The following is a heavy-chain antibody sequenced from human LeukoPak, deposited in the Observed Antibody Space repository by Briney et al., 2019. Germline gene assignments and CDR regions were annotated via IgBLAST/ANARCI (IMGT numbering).Heavy chain of an antibody. Sequence: SATLSLTCAVYDGSFSGYYWSWIRQPPGKGLEWIGEINHSGSTNYNPSIKSRVTISVDTSKNLFSLKLSSVTAADTAVYYCARYSGYYLSYFDYWGQGTLVTVSS. D-gene: IGHD3-22*01. CDR2: INHSGST. J-gene: IGHJ4*02. V-gene: IGHV4-34*01. CDR1: DGSFSGYY. CDR3: ARYSGYYLSYFDY.